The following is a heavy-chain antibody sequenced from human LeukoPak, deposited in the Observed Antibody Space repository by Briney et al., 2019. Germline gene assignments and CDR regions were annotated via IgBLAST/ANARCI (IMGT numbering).Heavy chain of an antibody. CDR3: AREASSGWYRTFDY. J-gene: IGHJ4*02. Sequence: PSETLSLTCTVSGGSISSYYWSWIRQPPGKGLEWIGYIYYSGSTNYNPSLKSRVTISVDTSKNQFSLKLSSVTAAVTAVYYCAREASSGWYRTFDYWVQGTLVTVSS. CDR1: GGSISSYY. D-gene: IGHD6-19*01. CDR2: IYYSGST. V-gene: IGHV4-59*01.